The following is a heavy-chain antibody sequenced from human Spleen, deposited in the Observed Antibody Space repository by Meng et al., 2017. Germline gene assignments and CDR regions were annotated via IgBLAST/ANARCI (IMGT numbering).Heavy chain of an antibody. CDR3: ARGPTTMAHDFDY. D-gene: IGHD4-11*01. CDR2: INHSGST. CDR1: GGSFSDYY. Sequence: QVQLQQWGAGLLTPSETLPLTGVVSGGSFSDYYWSWIRQPPGKGLEWIGEINHSGSTNYNPSLESRATISVDTSQNNLSLKLSSVTAADSAVYYCARGPTTMAHDFDYWGQGTLVTVSS. V-gene: IGHV4-34*01. J-gene: IGHJ4*02.